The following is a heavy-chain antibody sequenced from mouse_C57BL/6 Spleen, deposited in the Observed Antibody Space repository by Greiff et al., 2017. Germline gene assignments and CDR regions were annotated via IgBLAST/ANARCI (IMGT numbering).Heavy chain of an antibody. V-gene: IGHV1-55*01. Sequence: VQLQQPGAELVKPGASVKMSCKASGYTFTSYWITWVKQRPGQGLEWIGDIYPGSGSTNYNEKFKSKATLTVDTSSSTAYMQLSSLTSEDSAVYYCARSYDYDGTWLAYWGQGTLVTVSA. D-gene: IGHD2-4*01. J-gene: IGHJ3*01. CDR1: GYTFTSYW. CDR3: ARSYDYDGTWLAY. CDR2: IYPGSGST.